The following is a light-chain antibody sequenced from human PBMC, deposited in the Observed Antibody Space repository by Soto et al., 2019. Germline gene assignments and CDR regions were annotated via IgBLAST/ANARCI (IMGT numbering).Light chain of an antibody. CDR3: QQYGYVVS. CDR1: QSITNTY. J-gene: IGKJ4*01. Sequence: IVLTQSPGTLYLSPGERDPLSCRASQSITNTYLAWYQQKPCRSHRLLTYGASSRATGIPDRFSGSGSATDFTLTSSRREPEDFAMYYWQQYGYVVSCGGGTKVEIK. CDR2: GAS. V-gene: IGKV3-20*01.